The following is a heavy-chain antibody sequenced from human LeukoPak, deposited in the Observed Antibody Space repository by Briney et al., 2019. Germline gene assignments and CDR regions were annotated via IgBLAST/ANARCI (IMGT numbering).Heavy chain of an antibody. V-gene: IGHV3-13*01. CDR1: GLTFRTND. D-gene: IGHD2/OR15-2a*01. CDR2: VGTVGDI. CDR3: TRGHYLGFEP. Sequence: PGGSLRPSCEASGLTFRTNDFHWVRQPPGKGLGWVSGVGTVGDIYYADSVRGRFTLPREDAKNSLFLQMNSLRVEDTAVYYCTRGHYLGFEPWGQGVLVTVSA. J-gene: IGHJ5*02.